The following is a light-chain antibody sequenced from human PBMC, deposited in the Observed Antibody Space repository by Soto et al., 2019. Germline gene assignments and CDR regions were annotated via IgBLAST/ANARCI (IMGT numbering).Light chain of an antibody. CDR3: AAWDDSLNGYV. J-gene: IGLJ1*01. CDR1: SSNIGTNA. V-gene: IGLV1-44*01. CDR2: NNN. Sequence: QSVLTQPPSASGNPGQRVTISCSGGSSNIGTNAVNWYQQLPGKAPKLLIYNNNQRPSWVPDRFSGSKSGTSASLAISGLQSEDEADYYCAAWDDSLNGYVFGTGTQLTVL.